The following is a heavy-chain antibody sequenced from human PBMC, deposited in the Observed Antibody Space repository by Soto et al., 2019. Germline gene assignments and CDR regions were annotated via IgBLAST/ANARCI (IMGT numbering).Heavy chain of an antibody. CDR1: GFTFSTYT. CDR3: AREAPLYSSGWYDTFDI. D-gene: IGHD6-19*01. V-gene: IGHV3-48*01. CDR2: ISSSSGTI. J-gene: IGHJ3*02. Sequence: LVESGGGLVQPGGSLRLSCAASGFTFSTYTMNWVRQAPGKGLEWVSYISSSSGTIYYADSVKGRFTISRDNADSSMYLQMNSLRAEDTAVYYCAREAPLYSSGWYDTFDIWGQGTMVTVSS.